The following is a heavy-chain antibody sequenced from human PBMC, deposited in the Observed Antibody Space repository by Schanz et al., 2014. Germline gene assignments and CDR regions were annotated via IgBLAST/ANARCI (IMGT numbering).Heavy chain of an antibody. D-gene: IGHD1-20*01. J-gene: IGHJ4*02. V-gene: IGHV3-21*06. CDR1: GFTFSSYS. CDR3: AKDQGNWNGGLGLDY. CDR2: ISTGRYL. Sequence: EVQLVESGGGLIQPGGSLRLSCAASGFTFSSYSLAWVRQAPGKGLEWVSFISTGRYLYYADSVKGRFTISRDNAKSSLFLQMNSLRAEDTAVYYCAKDQGNWNGGLGLDYWGQGTLVTVSS.